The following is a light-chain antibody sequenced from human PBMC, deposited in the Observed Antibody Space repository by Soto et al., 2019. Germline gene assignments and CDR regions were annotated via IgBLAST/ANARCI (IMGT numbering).Light chain of an antibody. CDR2: DVS. CDR1: SSDVGGYNY. Sequence: QSALTQPRSVSGSPGQSVTLSCTGTSSDVGGYNYVSWYQQHPDKAPKLVIYDVSKRPSGVPDRFSGSKSGNTASLTISGLQAEDEADYYCCSYAGSYTWVFGGGTQLTVL. CDR3: CSYAGSYTWV. J-gene: IGLJ3*02. V-gene: IGLV2-11*01.